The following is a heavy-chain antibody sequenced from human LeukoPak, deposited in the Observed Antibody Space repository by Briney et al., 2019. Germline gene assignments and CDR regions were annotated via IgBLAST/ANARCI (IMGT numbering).Heavy chain of an antibody. Sequence: GGSLRLSCAASGFTFSSYSMNWVRQAPGKGLEWVSYISGSSSNIQYGDSVKGRFTISRDNAKNSVYLQMNSLRDEDTAVYFCARDEAYAFDIWGQGTMVTVSS. CDR3: ARDEAYAFDI. V-gene: IGHV3-48*02. CDR1: GFTFSSYS. CDR2: ISGSSSNI. J-gene: IGHJ3*02.